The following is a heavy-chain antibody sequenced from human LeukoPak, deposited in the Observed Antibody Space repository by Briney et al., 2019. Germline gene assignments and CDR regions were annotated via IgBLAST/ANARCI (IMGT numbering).Heavy chain of an antibody. J-gene: IGHJ6*03. CDR1: GGTFSSYA. Sequence: SVKVSCKASGGTFSSYAVSWVRQAPGQGLEWMGGIIPIFATANYAQKFQGRVTITTDESTSTAYMELSSLRSEDTAVYYCARGGYYPYYYMDVWGKGTTVTVSS. CDR2: IIPIFATA. D-gene: IGHD1-26*01. CDR3: ARGGYYPYYYMDV. V-gene: IGHV1-69*05.